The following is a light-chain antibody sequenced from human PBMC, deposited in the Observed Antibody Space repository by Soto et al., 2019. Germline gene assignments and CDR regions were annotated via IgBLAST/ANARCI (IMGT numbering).Light chain of an antibody. V-gene: IGKV3-11*01. CDR1: QSVNNY. CDR3: QHRSL. Sequence: EIVLTQSPATLSLSPGERATLSCRASQSVNNYLAWYQQLPGQSPRLLIYDASTRATGIPARFSGSGSGTDFTLTISGLEPEDSEVYYCQHRSLFGPGTKVDIK. J-gene: IGKJ3*01. CDR2: DAS.